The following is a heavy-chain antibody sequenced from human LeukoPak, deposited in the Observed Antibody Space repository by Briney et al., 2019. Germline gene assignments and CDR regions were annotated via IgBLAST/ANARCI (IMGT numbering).Heavy chain of an antibody. CDR3: ARETTDSRGYFFSDH. V-gene: IGHV1-69*06. CDR2: IITVFGST. CDR1: GGAFNNHP. D-gene: IGHD3-22*01. J-gene: IGHJ4*02. Sequence: SVKVSCKSSGGAFNNHPFSWVRQAPGQGLEWMGRIITVFGSTTYAQKFQGRITISADKSTATSYMALSSLRSDDTAVYFCARETTDSRGYFFSDHWGQGTLVTVSS.